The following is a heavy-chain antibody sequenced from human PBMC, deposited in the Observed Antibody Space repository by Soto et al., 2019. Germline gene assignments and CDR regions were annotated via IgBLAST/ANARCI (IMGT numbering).Heavy chain of an antibody. J-gene: IGHJ4*02. CDR1: GGSISSYY. Sequence: SEALSLTCTVSGGSISSYYWSWSRQPPGKGLEWIGYIYYSGSTNYNPSLKSRVTISVDTSKNQFSLKLSSVTAADTAVYYCARVAYCGGDCVYYFDYWGQGTLVTVS. CDR3: ARVAYCGGDCVYYFDY. CDR2: IYYSGST. D-gene: IGHD2-21*02. V-gene: IGHV4-59*01.